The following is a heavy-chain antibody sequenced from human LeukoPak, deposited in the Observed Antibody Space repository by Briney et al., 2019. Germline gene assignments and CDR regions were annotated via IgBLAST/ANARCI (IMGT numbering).Heavy chain of an antibody. D-gene: IGHD5-18*01. CDR1: GGSNSSYY. V-gene: IGHV4-59*01. J-gene: IGHJ4*02. CDR2: IYYSGST. CDR3: ARGNEVDTAVD. Sequence: SETLSLTCTVSGGSNSSYYWSWIRQPPGKGLEWIGYIYYSGSTNYNPSLKSRVTISVDTSKNQFSLKLSSVTAADTAVYYCARGNEVDTAVDWGQGTLVTVSS.